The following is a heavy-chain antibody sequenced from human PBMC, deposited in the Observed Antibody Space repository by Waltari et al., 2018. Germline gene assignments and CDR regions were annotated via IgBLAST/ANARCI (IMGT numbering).Heavy chain of an antibody. Sequence: EVQLGEAGGGLIQPGGSLSLSCAASGFTVSSNYMSWVRQAPGKGLEWVSVIYSGGSTYYADSVKGRFTISRDNSKNTLYLQMNSLRAEDTAVYYCARDSSGIKAAAVYWGQGTLVTVSS. CDR1: GFTVSSNY. CDR3: ARDSSGIKAAAVY. CDR2: IYSGGST. J-gene: IGHJ4*02. V-gene: IGHV3-53*01. D-gene: IGHD6-13*01.